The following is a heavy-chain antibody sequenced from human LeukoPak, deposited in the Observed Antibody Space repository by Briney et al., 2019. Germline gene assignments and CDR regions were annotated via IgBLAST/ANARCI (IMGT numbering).Heavy chain of an antibody. J-gene: IGHJ4*02. D-gene: IGHD3-10*01. Sequence: GGSLRLSCAASGFTFSSYAMIWVRQAPGKGLEWVSAVSGSGGFTYYADSVKGRFTISRDNSKNTLYLQMDSLRAEDTAVYYCAKAMVRGVIGYWGQGTLVTVSS. CDR1: GFTFSSYA. V-gene: IGHV3-23*01. CDR3: AKAMVRGVIGY. CDR2: VSGSGGFT.